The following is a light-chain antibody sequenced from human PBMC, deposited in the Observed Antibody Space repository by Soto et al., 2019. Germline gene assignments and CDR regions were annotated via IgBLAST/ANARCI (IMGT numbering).Light chain of an antibody. CDR1: SSDVGRYSY. CDR3: SSYTNINTRACV. J-gene: IGLJ1*01. Sequence: QSALTQPRSVSGSPGQSVSISCTGTSSDVGRYSYVSWYQQHPGKAPKLMIYDVSERPSGVPDRFSGSKSGNTASLTISGLQAEDEAEYYCSSYTNINTRACVFGTGTKLTVL. CDR2: DVS. V-gene: IGLV2-11*01.